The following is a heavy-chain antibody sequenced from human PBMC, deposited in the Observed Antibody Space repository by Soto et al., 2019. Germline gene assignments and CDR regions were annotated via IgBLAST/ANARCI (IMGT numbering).Heavy chain of an antibody. V-gene: IGHV4-39*01. CDR1: GGSISSSSYY. Sequence: QLQLQESGPGLVKPSETLSLTCTVYGGSISSSSYYWGWIRQPPGKGLEWIGSIYYSGSTYYNPSLKSRVTISGDTSKNQFSLKLSSVTAADTAVYYCARQGVLLDQPYYFDYWGQGTLVTVSS. CDR2: IYYSGST. CDR3: ARQGVLLDQPYYFDY. J-gene: IGHJ4*02. D-gene: IGHD2-15*01.